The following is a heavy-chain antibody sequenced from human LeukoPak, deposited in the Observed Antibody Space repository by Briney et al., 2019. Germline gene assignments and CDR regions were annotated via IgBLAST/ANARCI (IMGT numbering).Heavy chain of an antibody. V-gene: IGHV4-59*01. CDR2: IYYSGST. CDR3: ARILARGDAFDI. Sequence: PSETLSLTCTVSGGSISSYYWSWIRQPPGKGLEWIGYIYYSGSTNYNPSLKSRVTISVDTSKNQFSLKLSSVTAADTAVYYCARILARGDAFDIWGQGTMVTVSS. CDR1: GGSISSYY. J-gene: IGHJ3*02.